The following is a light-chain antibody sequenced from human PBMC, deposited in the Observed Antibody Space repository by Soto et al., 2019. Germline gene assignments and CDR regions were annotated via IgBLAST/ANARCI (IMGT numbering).Light chain of an antibody. CDR2: DVS. V-gene: IGLV2-11*01. J-gene: IGLJ1*01. Sequence: QSALTQPRSVSGSPGQSVTISCTGTSSDVGGYNYVSWFQQLPGKAPKLMIYDVSKRPSGVPDRFSGSKSGNTASLTISGLQAEDEADYYCCSYAGSYTEVFGTGTKVT. CDR3: CSYAGSYTEV. CDR1: SSDVGGYNY.